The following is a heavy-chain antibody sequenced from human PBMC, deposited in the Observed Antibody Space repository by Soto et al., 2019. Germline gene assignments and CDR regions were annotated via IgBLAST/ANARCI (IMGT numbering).Heavy chain of an antibody. CDR1: GGSISSGDYF. D-gene: IGHD3-9*01. CDR2: SSSIGST. Sequence: QVQLQESGTGLVKPSQTLSLPCTVSGGSISSGDYFWRWIRQSQGKGLEWIGYSSSIGSTYYKPYLKSRVSVSRDTSTHQFSLKLSSVTTTDPAVYYCARGLVMRHYYYPGMDVWGQGTTVTVS. J-gene: IGHJ6*02. V-gene: IGHV4-30-4*01. CDR3: ARGLVMRHYYYPGMDV.